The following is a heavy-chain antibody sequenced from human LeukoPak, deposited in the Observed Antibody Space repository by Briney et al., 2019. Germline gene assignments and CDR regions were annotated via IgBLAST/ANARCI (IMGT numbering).Heavy chain of an antibody. CDR3: ARGGFLYCDRKRCYTEGMDV. Sequence: GGSLRLSCAASGFTSSSYWMSWVRQAPGKGLEWVANIKPDGSEKYYVESVKGRFAISRDNAKNSLYLQMNTLRVEDTAVYYCARGGFLYCDRKRCYTEGMDVWGQGTRVTVSS. D-gene: IGHD2/OR15-2a*01. CDR1: GFTSSSYW. V-gene: IGHV3-7*01. J-gene: IGHJ6*02. CDR2: IKPDGSEK.